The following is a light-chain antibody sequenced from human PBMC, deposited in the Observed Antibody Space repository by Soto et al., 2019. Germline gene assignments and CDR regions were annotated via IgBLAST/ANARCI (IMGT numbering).Light chain of an antibody. CDR2: AAS. CDR1: QGIRIY. V-gene: IGKV1-27*01. Sequence: DIQMTQSPSSLSASVGYRVTITCWASQGIRIYLAWYQQNPGQAPKLLISAASTLQSGVPSLFSGSVSGTDFTLTISSLQPEDVATYYCQNYHSAPIIFGPGTKVDIK. CDR3: QNYHSAPII. J-gene: IGKJ3*01.